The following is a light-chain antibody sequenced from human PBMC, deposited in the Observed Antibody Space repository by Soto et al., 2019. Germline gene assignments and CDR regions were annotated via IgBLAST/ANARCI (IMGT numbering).Light chain of an antibody. J-gene: IGKJ2*01. Sequence: DIQMTQSPSTLSASVGDKVTITCRASQTISFWLAWYQQKPGKAPKLLIYDASSLESGGPSWFRGSGSGTEFTLTISSLQPDDFATYYCQQYHSSPYTFGQGTKLEIQ. V-gene: IGKV1-5*01. CDR2: DAS. CDR1: QTISFW. CDR3: QQYHSSPYT.